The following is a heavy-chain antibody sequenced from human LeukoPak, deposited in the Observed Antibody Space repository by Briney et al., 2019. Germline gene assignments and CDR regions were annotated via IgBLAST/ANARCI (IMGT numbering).Heavy chain of an antibody. D-gene: IGHD6-13*01. CDR1: GFTFSSYA. CDR3: AKGEGVIAAAGEIDAFDI. J-gene: IGHJ3*02. CDR2: ISGSGGST. Sequence: PGGSLRLSCAASGFTFSSYAMSWVRQAPGKGLEWVSAISGSGGSTYYADSVKGRFTISRDNSKNTLYLQMNSLRAEDTAVYYCAKGEGVIAAAGEIDAFDIWGQGTMVTVSS. V-gene: IGHV3-23*01.